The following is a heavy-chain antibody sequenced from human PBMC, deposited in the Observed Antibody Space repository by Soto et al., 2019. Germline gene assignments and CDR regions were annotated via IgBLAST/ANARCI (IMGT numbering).Heavy chain of an antibody. J-gene: IGHJ3*02. D-gene: IGHD1-20*01. Sequence: ASVKVSCKASGGTFSSYAISWVRQAPGQGLEWMGGIIPIFGTANYAQKFQGRVTITADESTSTAYMELSSLRSEDTAVYYCARPGVSQPYNWNGLVRSDAFDIWGQGTMVTVSS. CDR3: ARPGVSQPYNWNGLVRSDAFDI. CDR2: IIPIFGTA. V-gene: IGHV1-69*13. CDR1: GGTFSSYA.